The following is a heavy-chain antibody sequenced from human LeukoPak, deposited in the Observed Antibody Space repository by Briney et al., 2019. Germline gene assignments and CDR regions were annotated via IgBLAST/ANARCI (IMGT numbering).Heavy chain of an antibody. J-gene: IGHJ3*02. CDR3: ARMFSYYAFDI. CDR2: LYSGGTT. Sequence: HAGGSLRLSCAASGFTVSNNYMSWVRQAPGKGLYWVSVLYSGGTTYYADSVKGRFTISRDNSKNTLYLQMNSLRAEDTAVYYCARMFSYYAFDIWGQGTMVTVSS. CDR1: GFTVSNNY. D-gene: IGHD3-10*02. V-gene: IGHV3-53*01.